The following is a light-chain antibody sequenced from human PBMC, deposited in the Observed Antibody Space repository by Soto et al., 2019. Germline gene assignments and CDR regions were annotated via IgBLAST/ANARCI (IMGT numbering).Light chain of an antibody. CDR3: QQYNLDPYT. CDR1: QSVVNW. CDR2: DAS. V-gene: IGKV1-5*01. J-gene: IGKJ2*01. Sequence: DIQMTQSPSTLSASVGDRVIITCRASQSVVNWLAWYQQKPGEAPKLLISDASKLESGVPPRFSGVGSGTDFTRIISSLQPDDSATYYCQQYNLDPYTFGQGTNLEIK.